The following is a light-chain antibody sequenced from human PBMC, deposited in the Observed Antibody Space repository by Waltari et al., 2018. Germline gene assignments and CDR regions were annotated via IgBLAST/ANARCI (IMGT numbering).Light chain of an antibody. CDR1: QDISKY. CDR3: QQHHELQT. V-gene: IGKV1-33*01. J-gene: IGKJ2*01. CDR2: DAS. Sequence: DIQMTQSPSSLSASAGDRVTITCQASQDISKYLNWYQHKSGKAPKLLIYDASNLERGVPSRFRGYGSGTNFTFSISSLQPEDFATYFCQQHHELQTFGQGTKLDIK.